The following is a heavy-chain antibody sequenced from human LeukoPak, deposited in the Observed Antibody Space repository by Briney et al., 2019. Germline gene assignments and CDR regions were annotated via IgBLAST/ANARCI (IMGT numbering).Heavy chain of an antibody. J-gene: IGHJ4*02. CDR2: VGISSGNT. CDR3: ARDHNYAFDN. CDR1: GFTFSHYS. V-gene: IGHV3-48*01. D-gene: IGHD1-20*01. Sequence: PGGSLRLSCAASGFTFSHYSMNWVRQAPGKGLEWISYVGISSGNTKYADSVKGRFTISGDSAKNSVYLQMNSPRVEDTAVYYCARDHNYAFDNWGQGTLVTVSS.